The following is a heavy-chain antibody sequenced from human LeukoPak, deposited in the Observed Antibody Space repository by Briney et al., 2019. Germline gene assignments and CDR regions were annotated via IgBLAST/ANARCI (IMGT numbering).Heavy chain of an antibody. Sequence: GGSLRLSCAASGFTLKIYPMHWVRQAPGKGLEWLSVISHDGSDKNNADSVKGRFIISRDNSKNTIYLQLNSLRPEDTAMYYCAREGVQATVDAFDVWGLGTMVIVSS. CDR3: AREGVQATVDAFDV. CDR2: ISHDGSDK. J-gene: IGHJ3*01. V-gene: IGHV3-30*04. CDR1: GFTLKIYP. D-gene: IGHD3-10*01.